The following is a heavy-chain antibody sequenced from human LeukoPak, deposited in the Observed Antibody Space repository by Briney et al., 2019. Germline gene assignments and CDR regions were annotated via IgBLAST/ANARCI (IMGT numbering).Heavy chain of an antibody. D-gene: IGHD1-1*01. CDR3: ATRTGTTVDWYFDL. J-gene: IGHJ2*01. CDR1: GFTFSSYS. CDR2: ISSSSSYI. V-gene: IGHV3-21*01. Sequence: GGSLRLSCAASGFTFSSYSMNWVRQAPGKGLEWVSSISSSSSYIYYADSVKGRFTISRDNAKNSLYLQMNSLRAEDTAVYYCATRTGTTVDWYFDLWGRGSLVTVSS.